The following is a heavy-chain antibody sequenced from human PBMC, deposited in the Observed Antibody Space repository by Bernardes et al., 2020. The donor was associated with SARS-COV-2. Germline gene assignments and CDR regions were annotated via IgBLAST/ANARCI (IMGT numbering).Heavy chain of an antibody. J-gene: IGHJ4*02. CDR2: IYTSGST. Sequence: SETLSLTCTVSGGSISSYYWSWIRQPAGKGLEWIGRIYTSGSTNYNPSLKSRVTMSVDTSKNQFSLKLSSVTAADTAVYYCAGRGGYYDSSGYPFLCYWGQGTLVTVSS. CDR1: GGSISSYY. V-gene: IGHV4-4*07. CDR3: AGRGGYYDSSGYPFLCY. D-gene: IGHD3-22*01.